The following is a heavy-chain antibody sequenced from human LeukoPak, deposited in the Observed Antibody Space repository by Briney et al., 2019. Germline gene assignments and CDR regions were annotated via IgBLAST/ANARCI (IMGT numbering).Heavy chain of an antibody. CDR2: IIPMSGTV. V-gene: IGHV1-69*06. Sequence: SVKVSSKASGGTFISYALSWVRQAPGQGLEWTGGIIPMSGTVNNAQKFQGRVTITADKSTGTAYMELSSLRSDDTAVYYCARGYCGGDCYSTLYYYYYMDVWGKGTTVTIAS. J-gene: IGHJ6*03. CDR1: GGTFISYA. CDR3: ARGYCGGDCYSTLYYYYYMDV. D-gene: IGHD2-21*02.